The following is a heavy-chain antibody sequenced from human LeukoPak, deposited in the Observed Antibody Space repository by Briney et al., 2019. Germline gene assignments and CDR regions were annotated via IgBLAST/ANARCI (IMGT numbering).Heavy chain of an antibody. D-gene: IGHD7-27*01. J-gene: IGHJ5*02. CDR2: IYYSGST. Sequence: PSETLSLTCTVSGGSISGYYWSWIRQPPGKGLEWIGYIYYSGSTNYNPSLKSRVTISVDTSKNQFSLKLNSVTAADTAVYYCARVPPWGFWFDPWGQGTLVTVSS. V-gene: IGHV4-59*01. CDR3: ARVPPWGFWFDP. CDR1: GGSISGYY.